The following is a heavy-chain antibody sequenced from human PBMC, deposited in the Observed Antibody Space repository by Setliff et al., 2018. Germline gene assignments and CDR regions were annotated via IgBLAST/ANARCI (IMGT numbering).Heavy chain of an antibody. D-gene: IGHD2-15*01. J-gene: IGHJ4*02. CDR3: ARTCSGSGCYAGLES. Sequence: PGGSLRLSCLASGFSFSNTKMSWIRQAPGKGLEWVANIKEDGGEKYYVDSVKGRFTISRDNAKNSLYLQMNSLRPEDTAVYYCARTCSGSGCYAGLESWGQGTPVTVSS. CDR2: IKEDGGEK. V-gene: IGHV3-7*01. CDR1: GFSFSNTK.